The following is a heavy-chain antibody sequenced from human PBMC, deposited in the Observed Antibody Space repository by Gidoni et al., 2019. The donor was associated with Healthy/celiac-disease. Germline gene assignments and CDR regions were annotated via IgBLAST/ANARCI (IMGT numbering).Heavy chain of an antibody. CDR1: GFSLSTSGVG. V-gene: IGHV2-5*02. CDR2: IYWDDDK. J-gene: IGHJ3*02. CDR3: AHTPTIFGWHDAFDI. D-gene: IGHD3-3*01. Sequence: QITLKASGPTLVKPTQTLTLTCTFPGFSLSTSGVGVGWIRQPPGKALEWLALIYWDDDKSYSPSLKSRLTITKDTSKIQVVLTMTNMDPVDTATYYCAHTPTIFGWHDAFDIWGQGTMVTVSS.